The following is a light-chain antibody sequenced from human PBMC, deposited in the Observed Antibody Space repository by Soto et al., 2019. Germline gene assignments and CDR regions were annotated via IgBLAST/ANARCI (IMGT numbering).Light chain of an antibody. CDR1: SVHSSYA. CDR3: QTWGTAIHDVV. Sequence: QPVLTQSPSASASLGASVKLTCTLSSVHSSYAIAWHQQQPEKGPRYLMKLNSDGSHNKGDGIPDRFSGSSSGTERHLTISSLQSEDEADYYCQTWGTAIHDVVFGGGTKLTVL. CDR2: LNSDGSH. V-gene: IGLV4-69*01. J-gene: IGLJ2*01.